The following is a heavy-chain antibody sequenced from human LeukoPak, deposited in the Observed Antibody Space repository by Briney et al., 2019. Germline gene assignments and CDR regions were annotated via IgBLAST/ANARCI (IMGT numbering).Heavy chain of an antibody. CDR3: VRIPNNAGFPNWFDP. V-gene: IGHV3-21*01. D-gene: IGHD3-9*01. CDR2: ITSSGGNI. J-gene: IGHJ5*02. CDR1: GFSFTYST. Sequence: KTGGSLRLSCAASGFSFTYSTMNWVRLAPGKGLEWVSSITSSGGNIYYSDSVRGRFAVSRDNAKNSLYLQMNSLIAEDSAVYYCVRIPNNAGFPNWFDPWGQGTLVSVSS.